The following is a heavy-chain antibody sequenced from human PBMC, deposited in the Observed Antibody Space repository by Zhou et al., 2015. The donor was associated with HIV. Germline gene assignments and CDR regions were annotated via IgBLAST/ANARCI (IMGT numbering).Heavy chain of an antibody. CDR3: AKSRHPKDWGFFYYFDY. CDR2: ISPSGGVT. J-gene: IGHJ4*02. D-gene: IGHD7-27*01. Sequence: EVQLLESGGGLGQPGGSLRLSCAGSDFTFDSYAMTWVRQTPGKGLEWVSSISPSGGVTYYADSVRGRFTISRDSSKNTLYLQMNLLRVDDTAIYYCAKSRHPKDWGFFYYFDYWGQGTLVTVSS. V-gene: IGHV3-23*01. CDR1: DFTFDSYA.